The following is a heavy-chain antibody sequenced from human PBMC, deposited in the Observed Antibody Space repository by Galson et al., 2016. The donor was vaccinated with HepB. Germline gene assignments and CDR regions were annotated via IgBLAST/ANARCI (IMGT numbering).Heavy chain of an antibody. CDR1: GFTFSSYP. CDR3: ASEFDLGSGSYPS. V-gene: IGHV3-21*01. J-gene: IGHJ4*02. D-gene: IGHD3-10*01. Sequence: SLRLSCAASGFTFSSYPMHWVRQAPGKGLEWVACVSARSDYIYYSESMKGRFTISRDNAKNSVYLQMNSLGVEDTAMYYCASEFDLGSGSYPSWGQGTLVSVSS. CDR2: VSARSDYI.